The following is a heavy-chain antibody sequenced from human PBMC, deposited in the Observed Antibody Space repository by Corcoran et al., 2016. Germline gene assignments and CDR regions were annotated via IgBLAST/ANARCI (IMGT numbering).Heavy chain of an antibody. Sequence: EVQLVESGGVVVQPGGSLRLSCAASGFTFDDYTMHWVRQAPGKGLEWVSLISWDGGSTYYADSVKGRFTISRDNSKNSLYLQMNSLRTEDTALYYCATGMTMVRGVSLEASDYWGQGTLVTVSS. CDR1: GFTFDDYT. J-gene: IGHJ4*02. D-gene: IGHD3-10*01. CDR2: ISWDGGST. V-gene: IGHV3-43*01. CDR3: ATGMTMVRGVSLEASDY.